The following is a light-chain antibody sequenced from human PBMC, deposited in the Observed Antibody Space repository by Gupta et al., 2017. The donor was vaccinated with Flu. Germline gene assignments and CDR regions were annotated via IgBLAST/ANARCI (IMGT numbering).Light chain of an antibody. V-gene: IGKV1-39*01. J-gene: IGKJ2*01. CDR3: QQSSSHPRYT. CDR1: PIIQTS. CDR2: GAS. Sequence: APLAAFVGARVNMTCPASPIIQTSLNWDPKKSGQAPKLLIHGASHLNSGVPSRFSGSGSGTVFTLTISSLQPEDFATYYCQQSSSHPRYTFGQGTKLKIK.